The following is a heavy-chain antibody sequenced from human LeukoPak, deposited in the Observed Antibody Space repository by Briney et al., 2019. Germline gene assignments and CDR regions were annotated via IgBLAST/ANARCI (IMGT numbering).Heavy chain of an antibody. CDR1: GASISTGGFY. J-gene: IGHJ6*02. CDR2: IYYTGSV. D-gene: IGHD3-10*01. V-gene: IGHV4-31*03. Sequence: KTSETLSLTCTISGASISTGGFYWTWIRQPPGEGLEWIGYIYYTGSVDYNASLKSRLTISLDTSKNQFSLKLNSVTAADTAVYYCARDHSYYFGSQTSTLDVWGQGTAVTVSS. CDR3: ARDHSYYFGSQTSTLDV.